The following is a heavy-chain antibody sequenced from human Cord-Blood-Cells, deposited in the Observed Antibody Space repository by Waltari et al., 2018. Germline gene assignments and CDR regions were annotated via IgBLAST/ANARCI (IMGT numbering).Heavy chain of an antibody. CDR3: AREGERGWFDP. CDR2: IYHSGST. Sequence: QVQLQESGPGLVKPSETLSPTCAASGYSLSSGYYWGWIRQPPGMGLKWIGSIYHSGSTDYNPSLKSRVTISVDTSKNQFSLKLSSVTAADTAVYYCAREGERGWFDPWGQGTLVTVSS. V-gene: IGHV4-38-2*02. CDR1: GYSLSSGYY. J-gene: IGHJ5*02. D-gene: IGHD1-1*01.